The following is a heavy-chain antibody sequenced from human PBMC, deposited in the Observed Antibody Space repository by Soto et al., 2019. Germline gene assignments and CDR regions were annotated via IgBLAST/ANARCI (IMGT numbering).Heavy chain of an antibody. V-gene: IGHV3-66*01. CDR1: GFTVSSNY. Sequence: GGSLRLSCAASGFTVSSNYMSWVRQAPGKGLEWVSVIYSGGSTYYADFVKGRFTISRDNSKNTLYLQMNSLRAEDSAVYYCVRDYCSSTNCYYYYYYFMDVWGKGTSVTGSS. CDR2: IYSGGST. D-gene: IGHD2-2*01. CDR3: VRDYCSSTNCYYYYYYFMDV. J-gene: IGHJ6*03.